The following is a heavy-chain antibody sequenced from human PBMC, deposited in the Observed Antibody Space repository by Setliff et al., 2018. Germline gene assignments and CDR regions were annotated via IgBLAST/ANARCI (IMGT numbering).Heavy chain of an antibody. CDR1: GGTFSSYA. CDR2: IIPIFGTA. CDR3: ARDRIPSSSWYGLNWFDP. D-gene: IGHD6-13*01. Sequence: SVKVSCKASGGTFSSYAISWVRQAPGQGLEWMGGIIPIFGTANYAQKFQGRVTITTDESTSTAYMELSSLRSEDTAVYYCARDRIPSSSWYGLNWFDPWVQGTLVTVSS. V-gene: IGHV1-69*05. J-gene: IGHJ5*02.